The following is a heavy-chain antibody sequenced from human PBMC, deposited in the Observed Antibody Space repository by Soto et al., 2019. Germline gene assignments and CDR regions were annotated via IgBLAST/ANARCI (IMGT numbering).Heavy chain of an antibody. D-gene: IGHD3-3*01. CDR2: TSSGNT. J-gene: IGHJ3*02. CDR1: GFTFSNYD. V-gene: IGHV3-21*01. CDR3: ARNDFWRTFGI. Sequence: GESLKISCAASGFTFSNYDMNWVRQAPGKGLEWVSSTSSGNTYADPVRGRFTISRDDAKNSLYLQMNSLRVEDTAVYYCARNDFWRTFGIWGQGTMVTVSS.